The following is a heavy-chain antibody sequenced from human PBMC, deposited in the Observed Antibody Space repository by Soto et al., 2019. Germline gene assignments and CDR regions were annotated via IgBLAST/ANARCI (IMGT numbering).Heavy chain of an antibody. CDR3: ARERGPADAFDI. J-gene: IGHJ3*02. CDR2: INPSGGST. D-gene: IGHD3-10*01. CDR1: GYTFTIYY. V-gene: IGHV1-46*03. Sequence: ASVKVSCKASGYTFTIYYMHWVRQAPGQGLEWMGIINPSGGSTSYAQKFQGRVTMTRDTSTSTVYMELSSLRSEDTAVYYCARERGPADAFDIWGQGTMVTVSS.